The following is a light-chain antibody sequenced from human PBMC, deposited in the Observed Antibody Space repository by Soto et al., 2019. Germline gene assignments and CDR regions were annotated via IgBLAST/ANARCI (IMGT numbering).Light chain of an antibody. Sequence: EIVRTQSPNTLSLSPGARASLPSRASRRVSSNLAWYQQKPGQAARHLLYGASTRATGMPARFSGSGSGTAFTLPISSLQSEDFAVYYCQQYNNWSPLTFGQGTRLEIK. CDR2: GAS. J-gene: IGKJ5*01. V-gene: IGKV3-15*01. CDR1: RRVSSN. CDR3: QQYNNWSPLT.